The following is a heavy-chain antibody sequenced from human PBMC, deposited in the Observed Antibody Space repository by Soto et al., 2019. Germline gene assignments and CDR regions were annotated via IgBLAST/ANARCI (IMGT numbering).Heavy chain of an antibody. Sequence: QVQLVQSGAEVKKPGSSVKVSCKASGGTFSNYPISWVRQAPGQGLEWMGGIIPIFGTVNYGQKLQGRVTITADESKRTAYMELSSLRAEDTAVYYCARGNHRWLQLWYFDLWGRGTLVTVSS. J-gene: IGHJ2*01. V-gene: IGHV1-69*12. CDR2: IIPIFGTV. CDR3: ARGNHRWLQLWYFDL. D-gene: IGHD5-12*01. CDR1: GGTFSNYP.